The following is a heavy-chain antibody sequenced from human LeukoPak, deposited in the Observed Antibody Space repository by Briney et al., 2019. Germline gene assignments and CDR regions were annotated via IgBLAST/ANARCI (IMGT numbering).Heavy chain of an antibody. J-gene: IGHJ4*02. V-gene: IGHV3-23*01. CDR3: AKDGVKRAYDY. CDR2: ISGSGGRT. CDR1: GFTFNSYA. Sequence: GGSLRLSCAASGFTFNSYAMSWVRQAPGKVLEWVSDISGSGGRTYYADSVKGRFTISRDNSKNTLYLQMNSLRAEDTAVYYCAKDGVKRAYDYWGQGTLVTVSS.